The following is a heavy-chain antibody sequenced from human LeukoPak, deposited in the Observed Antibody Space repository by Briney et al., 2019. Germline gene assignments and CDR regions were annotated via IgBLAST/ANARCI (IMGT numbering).Heavy chain of an antibody. D-gene: IGHD6-19*01. CDR2: IIPILGIA. V-gene: IGHV1-69*04. CDR1: GGTFSSYA. Sequence: GASVKVSCKASGGTFSSYAISWVRQAPGQGLEWMGRIIPILGIANYAQKFQGRVTVTADKSTSTAYMELSSLRSGDTAVYYCARAGAVAGTYDAFDIWGQGTMVTVSS. CDR3: ARAGAVAGTYDAFDI. J-gene: IGHJ3*02.